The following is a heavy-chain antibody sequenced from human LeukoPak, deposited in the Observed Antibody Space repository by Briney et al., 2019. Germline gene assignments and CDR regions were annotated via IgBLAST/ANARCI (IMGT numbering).Heavy chain of an antibody. J-gene: IGHJ6*03. CDR1: GYTFTDYY. CDR3: AREIAVAGNFYYYYYYMDV. D-gene: IGHD6-19*01. V-gene: IGHV1-2*02. Sequence: ASVKVSCKASGYTFTDYYMHWVRQATGQGLEWMGWMNPNNGNTGYAQKFQGRVTMTRDTSISTAYMELSRLRSDDTAVYYCAREIAVAGNFYYYYYYMDVWGKGTTVTVSS. CDR2: MNPNNGNT.